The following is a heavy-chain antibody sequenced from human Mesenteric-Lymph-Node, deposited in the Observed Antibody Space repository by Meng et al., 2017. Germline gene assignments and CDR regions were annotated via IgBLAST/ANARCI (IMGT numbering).Heavy chain of an antibody. Sequence: ASVKVSCKASGYTFTSYGISWVRQAPGQGLEWMGWISAYNGNTNYAQKLQGRVTMTTDTSTSTAYMKLRSLRSGDTAVYYCARARRYSSGWYLLVYWGQGTLVTVSS. J-gene: IGHJ4*02. V-gene: IGHV1-18*01. CDR2: ISAYNGNT. D-gene: IGHD6-19*01. CDR1: GYTFTSYG. CDR3: ARARRYSSGWYLLVY.